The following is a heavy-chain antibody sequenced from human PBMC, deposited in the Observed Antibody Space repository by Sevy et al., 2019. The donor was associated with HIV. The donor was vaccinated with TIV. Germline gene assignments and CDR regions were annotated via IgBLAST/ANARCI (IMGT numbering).Heavy chain of an antibody. D-gene: IGHD6-19*01. CDR1: GYTLTELS. J-gene: IGHJ3*02. CDR2: FDPEDGET. Sequence: ASVKVSCKVSGYTLTELSMHWVRQAPGKGLEWMGGFDPEDGETIYSQKFQGRVTMTEDTSTDTAYMELSSLRSEDTAVYYCATRISLAVEVLESDAFDIWGQETMVTVSS. V-gene: IGHV1-24*01. CDR3: ATRISLAVEVLESDAFDI.